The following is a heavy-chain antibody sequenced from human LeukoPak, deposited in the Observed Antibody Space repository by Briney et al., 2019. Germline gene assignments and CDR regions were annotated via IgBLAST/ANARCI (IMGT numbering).Heavy chain of an antibody. CDR3: ARTPITMVRGVDY. CDR1: GGSFSGYY. D-gene: IGHD3-10*01. J-gene: IGHJ4*02. V-gene: IGHV4-34*01. Sequence: SETLSLTCAVYGGSFSGYYWSWIRQPPGKGLEWIGEINHSGSTNYNPSLKSRVTISVDTSKNQFSLKLSSVTAADTAVYYCARTPITMVRGVDYWGQGTLVTVSS. CDR2: INHSGST.